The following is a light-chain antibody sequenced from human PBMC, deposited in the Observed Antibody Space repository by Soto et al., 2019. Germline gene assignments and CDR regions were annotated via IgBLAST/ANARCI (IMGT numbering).Light chain of an antibody. CDR1: SSDVGAYNF. V-gene: IGLV2-11*01. J-gene: IGLJ2*01. CDR3: CSYAGTYIPL. CDR2: DVS. Sequence: QSALTQPRSVSGSPGQSVTISCTGTSSDVGAYNFVSWYQHNPGKAPKLMIFDVSARPSGVPDRFSGSKSANTASLTISGLQTEDEADYYCCSYAGTYIPLFGAGTKLTVL.